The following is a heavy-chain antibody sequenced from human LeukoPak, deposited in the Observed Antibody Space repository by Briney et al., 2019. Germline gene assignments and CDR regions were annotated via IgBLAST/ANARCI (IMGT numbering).Heavy chain of an antibody. J-gene: IGHJ6*03. CDR3: AVSSTAMDV. CDR1: GGTFSNYA. V-gene: IGHV1-69*01. D-gene: IGHD4-11*01. Sequence: ASVKVSCKASGGTFSNYAISWVRQAPGQGPEWMGGIIPIFNTAKYAQKFQGRVTITADESTSTAYMELSSLSSEDTAVYYCAVSSTAMDVWGKGTTVTVSS. CDR2: IIPIFNTA.